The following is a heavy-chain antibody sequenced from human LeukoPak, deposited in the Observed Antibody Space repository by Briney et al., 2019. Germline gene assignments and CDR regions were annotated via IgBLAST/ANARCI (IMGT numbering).Heavy chain of an antibody. CDR3: AKVSQESSNYYHDF. CDR2: ISGSGDST. D-gene: IGHD3-22*01. J-gene: IGHJ4*02. Sequence: GGSLRLSCAASGFRFSKFAMSWVRQAPGRGLEWVSVISGSGDSTYYADFVRGQFTISRDNPKNMVYLQMNSLRAEDSAVYYCAKVSQESSNYYHDFWGQGTLLTVSS. V-gene: IGHV3-23*01. CDR1: GFRFSKFA.